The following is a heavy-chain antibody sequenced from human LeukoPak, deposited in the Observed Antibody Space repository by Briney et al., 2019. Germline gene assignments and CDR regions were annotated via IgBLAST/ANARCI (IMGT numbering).Heavy chain of an antibody. Sequence: KPSETLSLTCTVSGGSISSSSYYWGWIRQPPGKGLEWIGSIYYSGSTYYNPSLKSRVTISVDTSKNQFSLKLSSVTAADTAVYYCARVGGRGDYVWRPLDYWGQGTLVTVSS. V-gene: IGHV4-39*07. CDR2: IYYSGST. J-gene: IGHJ4*02. D-gene: IGHD3-16*01. CDR3: ARVGGRGDYVWRPLDY. CDR1: GGSISSSSYY.